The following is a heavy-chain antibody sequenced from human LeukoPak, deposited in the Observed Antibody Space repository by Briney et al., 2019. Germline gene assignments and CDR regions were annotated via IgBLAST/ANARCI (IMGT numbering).Heavy chain of an antibody. V-gene: IGHV3-23*01. J-gene: IGHJ4*02. Sequence: GGSLRLSCAASGFILNSYAMSWVRQAPGKGLEWVSATSSSDAGTYYADSVRGRFTISRDNSKNTLYLQMNSLRAEDTAVYYCARGGVYSSGWYVDYWGQGTLVTVSS. D-gene: IGHD6-19*01. CDR2: TSSSDAGT. CDR3: ARGGVYSSGWYVDY. CDR1: GFILNSYA.